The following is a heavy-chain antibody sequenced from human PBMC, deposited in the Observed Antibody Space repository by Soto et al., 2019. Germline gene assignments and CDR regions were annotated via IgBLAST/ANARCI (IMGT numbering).Heavy chain of an antibody. V-gene: IGHV3-21*01. Sequence: EVQLVESGGGLVKPGGSLRLSCAACGFTFSSYSMNWVRQAPGKGLEWVSSISSSSSYIYYADSVKGRFTIYRDNDKNSLPLQMNSLRAEDTGVYYWARDRGGDLKAFDIWGQGTMVTVSS. D-gene: IGHD3-10*01. CDR1: GFTFSSYS. J-gene: IGHJ3*02. CDR3: ARDRGGDLKAFDI. CDR2: ISSSSSYI.